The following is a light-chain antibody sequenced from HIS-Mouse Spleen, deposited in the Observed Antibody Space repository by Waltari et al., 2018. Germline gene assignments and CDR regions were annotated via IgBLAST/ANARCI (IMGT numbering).Light chain of an antibody. J-gene: IGLJ3*02. CDR2: SNN. Sequence: QSVLTQPPSASGTPGQRVTISCSGSSSNIGSNTVNWYQQLPGTAPKLLIYSNNHRPSGVPDRFSGSKSGTSASLSISGLQSDDEADYYCAAWDDSLNGWVFGGGTKLTVL. CDR1: SSNIGSNT. CDR3: AAWDDSLNGWV. V-gene: IGLV1-44*01.